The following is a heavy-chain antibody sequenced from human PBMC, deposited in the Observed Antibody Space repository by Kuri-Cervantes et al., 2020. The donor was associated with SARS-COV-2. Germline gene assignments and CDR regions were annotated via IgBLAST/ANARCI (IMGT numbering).Heavy chain of an antibody. CDR1: GGTFSSYA. D-gene: IGHD2-15*01. CDR3: ATGTPFCSGGSCYHNWLDP. V-gene: IGHV1-18*01. Sequence: ASVKVSCKASGGTFSSYAISWVRQAPGQGLEWMGWISAYNGNTNYAQKLQGRVTMTTGTSISTAYMELSSLRSEDTAVYYCATGTPFCSGGSCYHNWLDPWGQGTLVTVSS. CDR2: ISAYNGNT. J-gene: IGHJ5*02.